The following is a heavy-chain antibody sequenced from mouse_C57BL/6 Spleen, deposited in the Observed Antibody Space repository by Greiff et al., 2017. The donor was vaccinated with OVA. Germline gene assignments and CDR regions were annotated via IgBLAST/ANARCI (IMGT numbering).Heavy chain of an antibody. CDR1: GFTFSDYG. CDR2: ISSGSSTI. D-gene: IGHD2-12*01. Sequence: EVQLVESGGGLVKPGGSLKLSCAASGFTFSDYGMHWVRQAPEKGLEWVAYISSGSSTIYYADTVKGRFTSSRDNAKNTLFLQMTSLRSEDTAMYYCARTVTTRYWYFDVWGTGTTVTVSS. J-gene: IGHJ1*03. V-gene: IGHV5-17*01. CDR3: ARTVTTRYWYFDV.